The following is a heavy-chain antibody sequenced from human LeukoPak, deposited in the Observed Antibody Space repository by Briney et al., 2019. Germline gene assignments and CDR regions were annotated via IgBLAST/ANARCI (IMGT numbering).Heavy chain of an antibody. J-gene: IGHJ4*02. V-gene: IGHV1-24*01. CDR3: ATRGGDFWSGFEK. CDR1: GDSLTDLN. CDR2: FDPEQAKT. Sequence: ASVKVSCKVSGDSLTDLNIQWVRQAPGKGLECLGGFDPEQAKTIYAQNFQGRVTMTEDASTDTASMKLHSLKSEDTAVYYCATRGGDFWSGFEKWGQGTLIIVSS. D-gene: IGHD3-3*01.